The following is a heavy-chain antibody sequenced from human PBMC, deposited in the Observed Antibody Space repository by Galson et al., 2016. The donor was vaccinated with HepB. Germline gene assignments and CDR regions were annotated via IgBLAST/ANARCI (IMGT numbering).Heavy chain of an antibody. J-gene: IGHJ4*02. CDR2: IKSKIDGGTT. CDR3: TPGGYDYVWGSYRPDLDY. D-gene: IGHD3-16*02. V-gene: IGHV3-15*05. Sequence: SLRLSCAASGFVFSNAWMTWVRQAPGKGLEWVGRIKSKIDGGTTDYAAPVKGRFTISRDDSKDTLYLQVNSLKTEDTAVYYCTPGGYDYVWGSYRPDLDYWDQGTLVTVSS. CDR1: GFVFSNAW.